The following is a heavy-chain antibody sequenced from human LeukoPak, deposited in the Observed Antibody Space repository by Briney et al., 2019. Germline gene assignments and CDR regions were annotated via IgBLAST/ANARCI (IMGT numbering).Heavy chain of an antibody. CDR3: ARTVVAYPMDV. J-gene: IGHJ6*04. D-gene: IGHD2-15*01. Sequence: SETLSLTCLVSGGSMKRSYWTWIRQAPGKGLEWIGYIYYSGSTNYNPSLKSRVTISVDTSKNQFSLKLSSVTAADTAVYYCARTVVAYPMDVWGKGTTVTVSS. V-gene: IGHV4-59*01. CDR2: IYYSGST. CDR1: GGSMKRSY.